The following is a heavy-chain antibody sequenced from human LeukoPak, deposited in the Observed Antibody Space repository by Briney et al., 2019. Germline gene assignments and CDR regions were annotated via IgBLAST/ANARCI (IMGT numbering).Heavy chain of an antibody. V-gene: IGHV3-33*05. CDR2: ISSDGGNS. D-gene: IGHD1-26*01. CDR3: ARVSGGTYNDY. J-gene: IGHJ4*02. CDR1: GFTFSTFA. Sequence: GMSLRPSCAVSGFTFSTFAMHWVRQALGKGLEWVAVISSDGGNSYYLDSVKGRFTISRDNARDSLYLQMNSLRAEDTAVYYCARVSGGTYNDYWGQGTLVTVSS.